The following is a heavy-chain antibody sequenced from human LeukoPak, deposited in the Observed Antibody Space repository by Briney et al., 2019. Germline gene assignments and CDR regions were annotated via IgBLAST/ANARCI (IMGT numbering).Heavy chain of an antibody. CDR3: AREYTSWYRINLDY. CDR2: IKQDGSEK. D-gene: IGHD6-13*01. V-gene: IGHV3-7*01. Sequence: PGGSLRLSCVVSEFSFSSYWMSWVRQAPGKGLEWVANIKQDGSEKHYVDSVKGRFSISRDNAKSSLYLQMNSLRVEDTAVYFCAREYTSWYRINLDYWGQGTLVTVSS. J-gene: IGHJ4*02. CDR1: EFSFSSYW.